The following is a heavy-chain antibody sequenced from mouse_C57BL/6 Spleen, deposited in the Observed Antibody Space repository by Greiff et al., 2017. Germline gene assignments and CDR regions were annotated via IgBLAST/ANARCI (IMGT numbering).Heavy chain of an antibody. V-gene: IGHV5-9-1*02. D-gene: IGHD2-1*01. CDR2: ISSGGDYN. J-gene: IGHJ1*03. Sequence: EVMLVESGEGLVKPGGSLKLSCAASGFTFSSYAMSWVRQTPEKRLEWVAYISSGGDYNNYADTVKGRFTISRDNARNTLYLQMSSLKSEDTAMYYCTNYGNYGYFDVWGTGTTVTVSS. CDR3: TNYGNYGYFDV. CDR1: GFTFSSYA.